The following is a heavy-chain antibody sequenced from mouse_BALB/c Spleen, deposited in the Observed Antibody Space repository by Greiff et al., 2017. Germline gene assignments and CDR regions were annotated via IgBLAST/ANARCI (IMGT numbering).Heavy chain of an antibody. V-gene: IGHV1-4*01. CDR3: ARDYGYLYAMDY. Sequence: VQLQQSGAELARPGASVKMSCKASGYTFTSYTMHWVKQRPGQGLEWIGYINPSSGYTNYNQKFKDKATLTADKSSSTAYMQLSSLTSEDSAVYYCARDYGYLYAMDYWGQGTSVTVSS. CDR2: INPSSGYT. CDR1: GYTFTSYT. D-gene: IGHD2-2*01. J-gene: IGHJ4*01.